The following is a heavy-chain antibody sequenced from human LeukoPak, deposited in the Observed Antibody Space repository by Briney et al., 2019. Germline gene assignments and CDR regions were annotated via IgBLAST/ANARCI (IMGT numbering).Heavy chain of an antibody. J-gene: IGHJ3*02. V-gene: IGHV4-59*01. CDR1: GGSISSYY. CDR2: IYYSGST. CDR3: AREGVTWIQLWKGGAFDI. D-gene: IGHD5-18*01. Sequence: SETLSLTCTVSGGSISSYYWSWIRQPPGKGLEWTGYIYYSGSTNYNPSLKSRVTISVDTSKNQFSLKLSSVTAADTAVYYCAREGVTWIQLWKGGAFDIWGQGTMVTVSS.